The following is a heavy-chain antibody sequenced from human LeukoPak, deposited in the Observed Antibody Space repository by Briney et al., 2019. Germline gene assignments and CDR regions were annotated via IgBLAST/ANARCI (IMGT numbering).Heavy chain of an antibody. D-gene: IGHD3-3*01. V-gene: IGHV4-39*01. J-gene: IGHJ5*02. Sequence: SETLSLTCTVSGASISNSAYYWLWIRQPPGEGLECIGTVHYSGSTFYNPSLKSRVNISVDTSKNQFSLQLSSVTAADTAVYYCARLFFVIDTWGQGTLVTVSS. CDR2: VHYSGST. CDR1: GASISNSAYY. CDR3: ARLFFVIDT.